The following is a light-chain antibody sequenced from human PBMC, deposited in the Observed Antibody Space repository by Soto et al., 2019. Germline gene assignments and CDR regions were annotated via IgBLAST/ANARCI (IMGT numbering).Light chain of an antibody. Sequence: EIVLTQSPDTLSLSPGERATLSCRASQSVRSSLAWYQQKPGQAPRLLIYDASNRATSIPARFSGSGSGTDFTLTISSREPEDFAVYYCQQRSDWPPEVTFGPGTKVDIK. V-gene: IGKV3-11*01. J-gene: IGKJ3*01. CDR1: QSVRSS. CDR3: QQRSDWPPEVT. CDR2: DAS.